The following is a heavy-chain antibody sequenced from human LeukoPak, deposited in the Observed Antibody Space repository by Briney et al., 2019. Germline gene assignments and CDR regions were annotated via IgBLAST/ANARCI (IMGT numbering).Heavy chain of an antibody. D-gene: IGHD6-13*01. Sequence: KPSETLSLTCAVYSGSFSGYYWSWIRQPPGKGLEWIGELTRGGGPRYIPSLRSRITIALDTSKNQVSLELSSVTAADTAVYYCARRGRRHKPAGITAADTSVRGVGAFDIWGQGTMVTVSS. CDR2: LTRGGGP. CDR3: ARRGRRHKPAGITAADTSVRGVGAFDI. CDR1: SGSFSGYY. V-gene: IGHV4-34*01. J-gene: IGHJ3*02.